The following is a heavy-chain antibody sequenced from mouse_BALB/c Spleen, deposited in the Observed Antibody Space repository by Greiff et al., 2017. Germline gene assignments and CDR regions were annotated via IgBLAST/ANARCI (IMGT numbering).Heavy chain of an antibody. CDR2: ISSGGSYT. V-gene: IGHV5-6*01. D-gene: IGHD1-1*01. J-gene: IGHJ1*01. CDR3: ARQGDYGWYFDV. CDR1: GFTFSSYG. Sequence: EVKLQESGGDLVKPGGSLKLSCAASGFTFSSYGMSWVRQTPDKRLEWVATISSGGSYTYYPDSVKGRFTISRDNAKNTLYLQMSSLKSEDTAMYYCARQGDYGWYFDVWGAGTTVTVSS.